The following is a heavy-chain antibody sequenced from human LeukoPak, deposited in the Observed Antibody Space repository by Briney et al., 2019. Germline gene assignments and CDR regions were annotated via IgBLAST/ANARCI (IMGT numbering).Heavy chain of an antibody. CDR1: GYTFTSYY. D-gene: IGHD2-15*01. CDR2: INPSGGST. Sequence: ASVTVSCTASGYTFTSYYMHWVRQAPGQGLEWMGIINPSGGSTSYAQKFQGRVTMTRDTSTSTVYMELSSLRPEDTAVYYCARELGYCSGGSCYKNYFDYWGQGTLVTVSS. CDR3: ARELGYCSGGSCYKNYFDY. J-gene: IGHJ4*02. V-gene: IGHV1-46*01.